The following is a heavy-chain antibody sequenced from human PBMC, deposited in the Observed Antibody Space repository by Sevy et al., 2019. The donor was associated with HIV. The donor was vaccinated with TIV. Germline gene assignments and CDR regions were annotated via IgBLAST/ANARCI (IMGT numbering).Heavy chain of an antibody. V-gene: IGHV3-11*01. CDR1: GFTFSDYY. CDR2: IDRSGSTI. Sequence: GGSLRLSCAASGFTFSDYYMSRIRQAPGKGLEWVSYIDRSGSTINYADSVKGRFTISRDNAKKSVYLQINSLRAEDTAVYYCARENTMIEEPGWFDPWGQGTLVTVSS. D-gene: IGHD3-22*01. CDR3: ARENTMIEEPGWFDP. J-gene: IGHJ5*02.